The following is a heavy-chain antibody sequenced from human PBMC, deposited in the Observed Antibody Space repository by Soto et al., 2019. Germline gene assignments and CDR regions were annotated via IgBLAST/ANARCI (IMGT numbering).Heavy chain of an antibody. J-gene: IGHJ6*02. CDR1: GYTFTGYY. CDR2: INPNSGGT. V-gene: IGHV1-2*02. CDR3: ARDWVVLVQSINGTRLDYYYGLDV. Sequence: GASVKVSCKASGYTFTGYYMHWVRQAPGQGLEWMGWINPNSGGTNYAQKFQGRVTMTRDTSISTAYMELSRLRSDDTAVYYCARDWVVLVQSINGTRLDYYYGLDVWGQGTTVTVSS. D-gene: IGHD1-20*01.